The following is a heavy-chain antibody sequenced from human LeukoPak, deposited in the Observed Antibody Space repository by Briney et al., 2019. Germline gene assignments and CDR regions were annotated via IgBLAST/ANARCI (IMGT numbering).Heavy chain of an antibody. D-gene: IGHD2-15*01. CDR2: ISSSGSTI. V-gene: IGHV3-48*03. CDR1: GFTFSSYE. Sequence: GGSLRLSCAASGFTFSSYEMNWVRQAPGKGLEWVSYISSSGSTIYYADSVKGRFTISRDNAKNSLYLQMNSLRAEDTAVYYCAREPSPGGSCSFDYWGQGTLVTVSS. CDR3: AREPSPGGSCSFDY. J-gene: IGHJ4*01.